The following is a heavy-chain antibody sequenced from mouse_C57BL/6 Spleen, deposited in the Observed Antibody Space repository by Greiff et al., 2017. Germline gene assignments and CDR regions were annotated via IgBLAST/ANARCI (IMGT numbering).Heavy chain of an antibody. CDR3: TRNWEDAMDY. CDR1: GFTFSNYW. D-gene: IGHD4-1*01. V-gene: IGHV6-3*01. Sequence: EVKLMESGGGLVQPGGSMKLSCVASGFTFSNYWMNWVRQSPEKGLEWVAQIRLKSDNYATHYAESVKGRFTISRDDSKSSVYLQMNNLRAEDTGIYYCTRNWEDAMDYWGQGTSVTVSS. CDR2: IRLKSDNYAT. J-gene: IGHJ4*01.